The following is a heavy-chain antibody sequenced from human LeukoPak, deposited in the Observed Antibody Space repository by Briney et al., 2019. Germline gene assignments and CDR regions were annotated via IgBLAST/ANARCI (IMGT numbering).Heavy chain of an antibody. V-gene: IGHV4-39*01. Sequence: SETLSLTCTVSGGSISSSSYNWGWIRQPPGKGLEWIGSISYSGNTYYNPSLKSRVTISVDTSRNQFSLKLTSVTAADTAVYYCARGGVLRFLEWLSQPFDYWGQGTLVTVSS. CDR2: ISYSGNT. D-gene: IGHD3-3*01. CDR1: GGSISSSSYN. J-gene: IGHJ4*02. CDR3: ARGGVLRFLEWLSQPFDY.